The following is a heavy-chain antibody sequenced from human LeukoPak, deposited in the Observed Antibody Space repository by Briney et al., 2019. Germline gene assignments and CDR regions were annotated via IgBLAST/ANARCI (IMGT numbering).Heavy chain of an antibody. Sequence: PGGSLRLSCAASGFTFSSYGMHWVRQAPGKGLEWVAVISYDGSNKYYADSVKGRFTISRDNSKNTLYLQMNSLRAEDTAVYYCARGLTVTTRYYYYYYMDVWGKGTTVTVSS. CDR3: ARGLTVTTRYYYYYYMDV. CDR1: GFTFSSYG. J-gene: IGHJ6*03. CDR2: ISYDGSNK. D-gene: IGHD4-11*01. V-gene: IGHV3-30*03.